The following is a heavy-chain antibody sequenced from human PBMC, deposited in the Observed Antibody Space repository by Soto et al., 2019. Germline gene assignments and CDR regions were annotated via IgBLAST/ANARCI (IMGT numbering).Heavy chain of an antibody. CDR1: GGSFSGYY. D-gene: IGHD1-26*01. CDR3: ARGGGTGAY. J-gene: IGHJ4*02. CDR2: INHRGST. Sequence: QVQLQQWGAGLLKPSETLSLTCAVYGGSFSGYYWSWIRKPPGKGLEWIGEINHRGSTNYNPSLKSRVTRSVDTSNSQFSLQLSSGTAAETAVYYCARGGGTGAYWGQGTLVTVSS. V-gene: IGHV4-34*01.